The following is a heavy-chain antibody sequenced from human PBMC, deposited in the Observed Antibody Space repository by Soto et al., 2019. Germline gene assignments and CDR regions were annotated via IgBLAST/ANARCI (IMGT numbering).Heavy chain of an antibody. CDR3: ASDVDTAMADDY. CDR2: INHSGST. CDR1: GGSFSGYY. V-gene: IGHV4-34*01. Sequence: SETLSLTCAVYGGSFSGYYWSWIRQPPGKGLERIGEINHSGSTNYNPSLKSRVTISVXXXXXXFXLXLXXXTAAXTAVYYCASDVDTAMADDYWGQGTLVTVSS. D-gene: IGHD5-18*01. J-gene: IGHJ4*02.